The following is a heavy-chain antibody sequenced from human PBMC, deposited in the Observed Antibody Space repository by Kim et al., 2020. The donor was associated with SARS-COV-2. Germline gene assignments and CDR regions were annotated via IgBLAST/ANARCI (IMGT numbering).Heavy chain of an antibody. J-gene: IGHJ4*02. CDR2: ITSSSSIK. CDR1: GFTFSNYD. D-gene: IGHD6-19*01. Sequence: GGSLRLSCAASGFTFSNYDINWVRQAPGKGLEWVSYITSSSSIKYYADSVKGRFTISRENAKNSLYLQMNRLRVEDTAVYYCARDGSSGWYSFDSWGQGTLVTVSS. V-gene: IGHV3-48*04. CDR3: ARDGSSGWYSFDS.